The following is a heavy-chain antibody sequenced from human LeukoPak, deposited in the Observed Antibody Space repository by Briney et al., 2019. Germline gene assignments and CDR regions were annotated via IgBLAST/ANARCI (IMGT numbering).Heavy chain of an antibody. CDR2: IRYDGSNK. V-gene: IGHV3-30*02. Sequence: GGSLRLSCAGSGFSFSNHGMHWVRQAPGKGLEWVAFIRYDGSNKYYADSVKGRFTISRDNSKNTLYLQMNSLRAEDTAVYYCAKAPDYLPYYFDYWGQGTLVTVSS. CDR3: AKAPDYLPYYFDY. CDR1: GFSFSNHG. J-gene: IGHJ4*02. D-gene: IGHD2/OR15-2a*01.